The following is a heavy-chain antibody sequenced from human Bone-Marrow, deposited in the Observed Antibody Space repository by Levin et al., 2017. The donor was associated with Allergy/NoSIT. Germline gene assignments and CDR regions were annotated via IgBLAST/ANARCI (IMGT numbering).Heavy chain of an antibody. D-gene: IGHD6-19*01. V-gene: IGHV1-18*01. CDR1: GYTFTSYG. CDR2: ISAYSGNT. CDR3: ARDPKGGSWLVRQTTRFDP. Sequence: GESLKISCKASGYTFTSYGISWVRQAPGQGLEWVGWISAYSGNTNYAQTLQGRVTMTTDKSKSTAYMELRSLRSDDTAVYYCARDPKGGSWLVRQTTRFDPWGQATQVTVSS. J-gene: IGHJ5*02.